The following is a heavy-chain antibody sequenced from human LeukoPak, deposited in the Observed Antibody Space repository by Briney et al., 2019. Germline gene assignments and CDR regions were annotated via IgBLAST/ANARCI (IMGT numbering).Heavy chain of an antibody. D-gene: IGHD3-22*01. J-gene: IGHJ1*01. CDR2: ISYSGST. CDR1: GDSVSRSDSY. Sequence: SETLSLTCSVSGDSVSRSDSYGDWIRQPPGKGLEWIGTISYSGSTYYSPSLKSRVTMSVDPSNNQFSLNLRSVTAADTALYYCARRRYYDGSGYLEWGQGTLLSVSS. CDR3: ARRRYYDGSGYLE. V-gene: IGHV4-39*01.